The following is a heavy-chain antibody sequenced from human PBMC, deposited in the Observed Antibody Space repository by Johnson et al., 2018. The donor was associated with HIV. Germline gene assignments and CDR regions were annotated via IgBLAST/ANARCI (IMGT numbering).Heavy chain of an antibody. CDR3: ATVVVITQDAFDI. D-gene: IGHD3-22*01. V-gene: IGHV3-15*01. Sequence: EVQLVESGGGLIEPGGSLRLSCAASGFIFSNAWMTWVRQAPGQGLEWVGRIKGKTDGGTTDYAAPVKGRFTISRSESKNTLYLQMNSLKIEDTAVYYCATVVVITQDAFDIWGQGTMVTVSS. CDR1: GFIFSNAW. J-gene: IGHJ3*02. CDR2: IKGKTDGGTT.